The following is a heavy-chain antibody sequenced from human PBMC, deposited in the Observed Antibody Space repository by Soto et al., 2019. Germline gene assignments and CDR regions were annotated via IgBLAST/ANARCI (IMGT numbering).Heavy chain of an antibody. CDR3: AKRIATPVVAFYFDF. D-gene: IGHD2-21*01. CDR1: GFTFSSNG. Sequence: EVQLLESGGGLVQPGGYLRLSCAASGFTFSSNGMSWVRQAPGKGLEWVSLINSAGVTFYADTAKGRFTISRDNSKNTVFLQMNSLRAEDTAVYYCAKRIATPVVAFYFDFWGHGTLVTVSS. V-gene: IGHV3-23*01. CDR2: INSAGVT. J-gene: IGHJ4*01.